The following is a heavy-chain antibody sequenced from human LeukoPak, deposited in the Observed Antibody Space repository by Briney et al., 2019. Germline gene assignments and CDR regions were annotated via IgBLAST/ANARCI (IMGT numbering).Heavy chain of an antibody. D-gene: IGHD6-13*01. J-gene: IGHJ5*02. V-gene: IGHV4-34*01. CDR3: ATSSSWSRWFDP. CDR2: INHSGST. Sequence: SETLSLTCAVYGGSFSGYYWSWLRQPPGKGLEWIGEINHSGSTNYNPSLKSRVTISVDTSKNQFSLKLSSVTAADTAVYYCATSSSWSRWFDPWGQGTLVTVSS. CDR1: GGSFSGYY.